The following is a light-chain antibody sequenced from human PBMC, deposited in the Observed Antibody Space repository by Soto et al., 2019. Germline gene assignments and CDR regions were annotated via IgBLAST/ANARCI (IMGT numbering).Light chain of an antibody. CDR3: QSYDSSLSGWA. CDR1: SSNIGAGYG. CDR2: GNS. J-gene: IGLJ3*02. V-gene: IGLV1-40*01. Sequence: QSVLTQPPSVSGAPGQRVTISCTGSSSNIGAGYGVHWYQQLPGTAPKLLIYGNSNRPSGVPDRFSGSKSGTSASLAITGLQAEDEADYYCQSYDSSLSGWAFGGGTKVTVL.